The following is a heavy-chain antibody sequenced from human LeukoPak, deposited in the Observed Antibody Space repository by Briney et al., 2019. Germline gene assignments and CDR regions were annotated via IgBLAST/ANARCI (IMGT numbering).Heavy chain of an antibody. V-gene: IGHV3-73*01. CDR2: IRGKPNSYAT. CDR3: ATPTLGGGDNSDPFDV. CDR1: GFTFTGSA. J-gene: IGHJ3*01. D-gene: IGHD3-16*01. Sequence: PGGSLRLSCAASGFTFTGSAMHWVRQASGKGLEWVGRIRGKPNSYATTYAASVRGRFTFSRDDSTNTAYLQMNSLRTEDTAVYYCATPTLGGGDNSDPFDVWGRGTMVTVSS.